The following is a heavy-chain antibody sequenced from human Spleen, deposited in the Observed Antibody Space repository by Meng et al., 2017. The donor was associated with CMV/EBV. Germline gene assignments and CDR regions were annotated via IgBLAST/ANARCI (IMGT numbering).Heavy chain of an antibody. Sequence: GGSLRLSCAASGFIFSDYHMGWVRQAPGKGLEWTSFISSVGGTTYYAASVKGRFTISRDNAKNSLYLQMKSLRAEDTALYYCAKDLRGYNYGYLDYWGQGMLVTVSS. CDR2: ISSVGGTT. D-gene: IGHD5-18*01. CDR1: GFIFSDYH. V-gene: IGHV3-11*01. CDR3: AKDLRGYNYGYLDY. J-gene: IGHJ4*02.